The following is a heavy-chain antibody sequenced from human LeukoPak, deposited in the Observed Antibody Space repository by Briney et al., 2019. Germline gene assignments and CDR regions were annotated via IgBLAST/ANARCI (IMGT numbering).Heavy chain of an antibody. J-gene: IGHJ4*02. CDR2: IRYDGSNK. D-gene: IGHD6-13*01. CDR1: GFTFSSYG. V-gene: IGHV3-30*02. Sequence: GGSLRLSCAASGFTFSSYGMHWVRQAPGKGLGWVAFIRYDGSNKYYVDSVKGRFTISRDNSKNTLYLQMNSLRAEDTAVYYCAKGSAYSSWGQGTLVTVSP. CDR3: AKGSAYSS.